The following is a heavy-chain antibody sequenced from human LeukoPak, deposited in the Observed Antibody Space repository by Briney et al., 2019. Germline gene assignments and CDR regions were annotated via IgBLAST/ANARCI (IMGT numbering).Heavy chain of an antibody. Sequence: EPSETLSLTCAVYGGSFRGYYWSWIRQPPGKGLEWIGEINHSGRTNYNPSLKSRVTTSVDTSKNQISLKLSSVTAADTAVYYCARVTYTGSYPNWFDSWGQGTLVTVSS. D-gene: IGHD1-26*01. CDR2: INHSGRT. J-gene: IGHJ5*01. CDR1: GGSFRGYY. V-gene: IGHV4-34*01. CDR3: ARVTYTGSYPNWFDS.